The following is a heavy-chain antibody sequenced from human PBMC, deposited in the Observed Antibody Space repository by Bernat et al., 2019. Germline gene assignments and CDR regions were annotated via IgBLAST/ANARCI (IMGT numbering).Heavy chain of an antibody. D-gene: IGHD3-10*01. CDR3: AGGVSYYYGSGSYYYYGMDV. J-gene: IGHJ6*02. Sequence: QVQLQESGPGLVKPSQTLSLTCTVSGGSISSGSYSWSWIRQPAGKGLEWIVRIYTSGSSNYNPALQSRVTISVDTSKNQFSLKLSSVTAADTAVYYCAGGVSYYYGSGSYYYYGMDVWGQGTTVTVSS. CDR2: IYTSGSS. V-gene: IGHV4-61*02. CDR1: GGSISSGSYS.